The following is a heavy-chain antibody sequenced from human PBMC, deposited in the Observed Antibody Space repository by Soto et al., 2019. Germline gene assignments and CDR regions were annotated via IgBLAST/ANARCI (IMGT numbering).Heavy chain of an antibody. CDR3: ARGRDQPPVGLYVDS. V-gene: IGHV1-69*01. Sequence: QVQLVQSGAEVKKPGSSVKVSCKASGDAFTNYIFDWVRQAPGQGREWMGGIIPMFGTPKYAQTFQDRVTLSADVSTGTAYLELTSLRFDDTAVYYCARGRDQPPVGLYVDSWGEGTRVTVAS. J-gene: IGHJ4*02. CDR1: GDAFTNYI. D-gene: IGHD1-26*01. CDR2: IIPMFGTP.